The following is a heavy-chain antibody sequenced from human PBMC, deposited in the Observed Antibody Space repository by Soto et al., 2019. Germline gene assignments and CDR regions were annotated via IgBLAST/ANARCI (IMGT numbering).Heavy chain of an antibody. CDR2: ISGSGGST. CDR1: GFTFSSYA. J-gene: IGHJ6*03. D-gene: IGHD4-17*01. V-gene: IGHV3-23*01. Sequence: GGSLRLSCAASGFTFSSYAMSWVRQAPGKGLEWVSAISGSGGSTYYADSVKGRFTISRDNSKNTLYLQMNSLRAEDTAVYYSASLTYGETFKYMDVWGKGTTVTVSS. CDR3: ASLTYGETFKYMDV.